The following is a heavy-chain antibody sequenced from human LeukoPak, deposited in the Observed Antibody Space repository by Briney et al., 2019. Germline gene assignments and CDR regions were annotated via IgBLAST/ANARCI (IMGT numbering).Heavy chain of an antibody. D-gene: IGHD2-21*01. CDR1: EFTFSSYW. CDR2: IKQDGSEK. CDR3: ARYCGGDCYGMDV. V-gene: IGHV3-7*01. Sequence: GGSLRLSCTASEFTFSSYWMSWVRQAPGEGLEWVANIKQDGSEKDYVDSVKGRFTISRDNAKNSLYLQMNNLRAEDTAVYYCARYCGGDCYGMDVWGQGTTVTVSS. J-gene: IGHJ6*02.